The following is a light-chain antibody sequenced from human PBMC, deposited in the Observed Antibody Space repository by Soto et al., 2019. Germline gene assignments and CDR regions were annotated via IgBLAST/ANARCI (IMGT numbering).Light chain of an antibody. CDR3: SSYTSSSTLV. Sequence: QSVLTQPPSVSGSPGQSVTISCTGTSSDVGSYNRVSWYQQPPGTAPKLMIYEVTNRPSGVPDRFSGSKSGNTASLTISGLQAEDESDYYCSSYTSSSTLVFGGGIQLTVL. J-gene: IGLJ3*02. CDR2: EVT. V-gene: IGLV2-18*02. CDR1: SSDVGSYNR.